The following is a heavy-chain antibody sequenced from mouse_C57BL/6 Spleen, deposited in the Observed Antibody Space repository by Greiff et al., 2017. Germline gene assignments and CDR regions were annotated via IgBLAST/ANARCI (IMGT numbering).Heavy chain of an antibody. V-gene: IGHV3-6*01. CDR3: ARDWFAY. Sequence: EVKLMVSGPGLVKPSQSLSLTCSVTGYSITSGYYWNWIRQFPGNKLEWMGYISYDGSNNYNPSLKNRISITRDTSKNQFFLKLNSVTTEDTATYYCARDWFAYWGQGTLVTVSA. CDR1: GYSITSGYY. J-gene: IGHJ3*01. CDR2: ISYDGSN.